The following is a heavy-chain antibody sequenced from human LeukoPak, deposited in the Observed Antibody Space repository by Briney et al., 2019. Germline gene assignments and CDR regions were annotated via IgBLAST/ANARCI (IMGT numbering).Heavy chain of an antibody. Sequence: GGSLRLSCAASGFTFSSYSMNWVRQAPGKGLEWVSSISSSSSNIYYADSVKGRFTISRDNAKNSLYLQMNSLRAEDTAVYYCARIYCSSTSCYAGYFDYWGQGTLVTASS. CDR3: ARIYCSSTSCYAGYFDY. CDR2: ISSSSSNI. J-gene: IGHJ4*02. V-gene: IGHV3-21*01. CDR1: GFTFSSYS. D-gene: IGHD2-2*01.